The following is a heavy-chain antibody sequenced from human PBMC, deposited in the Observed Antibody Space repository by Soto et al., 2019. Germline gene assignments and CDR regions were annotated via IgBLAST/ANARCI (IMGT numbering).Heavy chain of an antibody. CDR2: ISSGSDYI. J-gene: IGHJ6*02. CDR3: ARVYCSSSSCGMAV. Sequence: KPGGSLRLSCAASGFTFSTYSMNWVRQAPGKGLEWVSSISSGSDYIYYADSVKGRFPTSRDNAKNSLYLQMNSLRAEDTAVYYCARVYCSSSSCGMAVWGQRTTVTVAS. V-gene: IGHV3-21*01. CDR1: GFTFSTYS. D-gene: IGHD2-2*01.